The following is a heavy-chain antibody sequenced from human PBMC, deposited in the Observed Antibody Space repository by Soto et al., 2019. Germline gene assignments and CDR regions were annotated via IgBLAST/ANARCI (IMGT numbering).Heavy chain of an antibody. CDR3: ARYHPYYYDSSGYYVPLRAFDN. CDR1: GGSVSSGSYY. CDR2: IYYSGST. V-gene: IGHV4-61*01. Sequence: SETLSLTCTVSGGSVSSGSYYWSWIRQPPGKGLEWIGYIYYSGSTNYNPSLKSRVTISVDTSKNQFSLKLSSVTAADTAVYYCARYHPYYYDSSGYYVPLRAFDNWGQGTMVTVSS. J-gene: IGHJ3*02. D-gene: IGHD3-22*01.